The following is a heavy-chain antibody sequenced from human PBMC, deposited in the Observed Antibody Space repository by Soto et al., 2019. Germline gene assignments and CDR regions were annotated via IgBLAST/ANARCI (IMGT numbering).Heavy chain of an antibody. J-gene: IGHJ6*03. CDR2: ISSSSSYI. CDR1: GFTFSSYS. CDR3: ASFKDYDFWSGYYTDYYMDV. V-gene: IGHV3-21*01. Sequence: PGGSLRLSCAASGFTFSSYSMKWVRQAPGKGLEWVSSISSSSSYIYYADSVKGRFTISRDNAKNSLYLQMNSLRAEDTAVYYCASFKDYDFWSGYYTDYYMDVWGKETTVTVSS. D-gene: IGHD3-3*01.